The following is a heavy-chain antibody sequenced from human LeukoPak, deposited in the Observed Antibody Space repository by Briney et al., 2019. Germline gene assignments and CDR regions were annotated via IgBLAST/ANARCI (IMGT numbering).Heavy chain of an antibody. D-gene: IGHD5-18*01. CDR3: ARDLGYSRLDY. CDR1: GFTFSSYT. CDR2: INPEGSEK. J-gene: IGHJ4*02. V-gene: IGHV3-7*01. Sequence: GGSLRLSCTASGFTFSSYTMTWVRQAPGKGLEWVASINPEGSEKYSAGSVKGRFTVSRDNAKSSLYLQMDSLRVEDTAFYYCARDLGYSRLDYWGQGVLVTVSS.